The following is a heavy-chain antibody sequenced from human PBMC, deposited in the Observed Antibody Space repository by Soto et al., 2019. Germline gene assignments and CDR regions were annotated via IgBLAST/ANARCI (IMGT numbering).Heavy chain of an antibody. CDR1: GFIFTIYW. CDR2: LNPKDSFA. D-gene: IGHD2-21*02. CDR3: ARGYGGNSRYYFDY. V-gene: IGHV5-10-1*01. Sequence: GESLKISCNASGFIFTIYWLSWVRQMPGKGLEWMGMLNPKDSFANYSPSFRGHVTISPDTSVTTAYLKWSSLKASDTAIYYCARGYGGNSRYYFDYWGQGTLVTVSS. J-gene: IGHJ4*02.